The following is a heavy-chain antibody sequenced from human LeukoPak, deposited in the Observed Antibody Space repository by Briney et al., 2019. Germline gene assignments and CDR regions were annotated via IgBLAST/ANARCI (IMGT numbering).Heavy chain of an antibody. CDR1: GGTFSSYA. V-gene: IGHV1-69*13. J-gene: IGHJ3*02. CDR2: IIPIFGTA. D-gene: IGHD2-2*02. Sequence: SVKVSCKASGGTFSSYAISWVRQAPGQGLEWMGGIIPIFGTANYAQKFQGRVTITADESTSTAYMELSSLRSEDTAVYYCARWVNGYCSSTSCYTSAFDIWGQGTMVTVSS. CDR3: ARWVNGYCSSTSCYTSAFDI.